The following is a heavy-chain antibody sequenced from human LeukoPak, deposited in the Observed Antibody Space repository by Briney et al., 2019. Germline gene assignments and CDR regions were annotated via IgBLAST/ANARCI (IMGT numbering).Heavy chain of an antibody. CDR2: IYRSGST. Sequence: SETLSLTCAVSGYSISSGYYWGWIRQPPGKGLEWIGSIYRSGSTYYNPSLESRVTISVDTSKDQFSLKLSSVTAADTAVYYCARLYYGSGVDYWGQGTLVTVSS. V-gene: IGHV4-38-2*01. CDR1: GYSISSGYY. CDR3: ARLYYGSGVDY. J-gene: IGHJ4*02. D-gene: IGHD3-10*01.